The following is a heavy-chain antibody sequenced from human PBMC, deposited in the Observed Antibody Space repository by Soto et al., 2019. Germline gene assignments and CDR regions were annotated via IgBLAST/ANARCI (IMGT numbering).Heavy chain of an antibody. Sequence: AASVKVSCKASGYTLTPYGISWGRQAPGQGLEWMGWISAYNGNTNYAQKLQGRVTMTTDTSTSTAYMELSSLRSEDTAVYYCAREVTGTTSGGDYWGQGTLVTVSS. CDR1: GYTLTPYG. J-gene: IGHJ4*02. V-gene: IGHV1-18*01. CDR2: ISAYNGNT. CDR3: AREVTGTTSGGDY. D-gene: IGHD1-20*01.